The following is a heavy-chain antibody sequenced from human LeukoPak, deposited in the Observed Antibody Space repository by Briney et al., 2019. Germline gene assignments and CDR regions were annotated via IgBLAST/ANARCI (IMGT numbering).Heavy chain of an antibody. J-gene: IGHJ4*02. CDR1: GYTFTSYD. CDR2: MNPNSGNT. Sequence: ASVKVSCKASGYTFTSYDINWVRQAPGQGLEWMGWMNPNSGNTGYAQKFQGRVTMTRNTSISTAYMELSSLRSEDTAVYYCASSYSSSSWGSSPREALFDYWGQGTLVTVSS. V-gene: IGHV1-8*01. CDR3: ASSYSSSSWGSSPREALFDY. D-gene: IGHD6-6*01.